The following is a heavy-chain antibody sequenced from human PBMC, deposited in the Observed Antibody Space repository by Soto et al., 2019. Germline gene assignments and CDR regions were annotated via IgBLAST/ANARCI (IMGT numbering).Heavy chain of an antibody. V-gene: IGHV3-74*01. Sequence: GGSLRLSCAASGFTFSTYWMNWVRQAPGKGLVWVSLINPDGSTTTYADSVKGRFTISRDNAKNTVYLQMNSLRVDDTAVYYCARDLRGSPDYWGQGTVVTAPQ. D-gene: IGHD1-26*01. CDR1: GFTFSTYW. J-gene: IGHJ4*02. CDR3: ARDLRGSPDY. CDR2: INPDGSTT.